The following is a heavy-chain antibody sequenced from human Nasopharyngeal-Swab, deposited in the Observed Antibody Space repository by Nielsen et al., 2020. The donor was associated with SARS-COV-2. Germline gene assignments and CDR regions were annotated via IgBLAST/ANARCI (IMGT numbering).Heavy chain of an antibody. J-gene: IGHJ4*02. Sequence: GESLKISCAASGFTFSSYSMNWVRQAPGKGLEWVSSITSSSSYINYADSVRGRITISRDNAKNSLYLQMNSLRAEDTAVYYCARFYDSKGGPDYWGQGTLVTVSS. D-gene: IGHD3-22*01. CDR1: GFTFSSYS. CDR2: ITSSSSYI. CDR3: ARFYDSKGGPDY. V-gene: IGHV3-21*01.